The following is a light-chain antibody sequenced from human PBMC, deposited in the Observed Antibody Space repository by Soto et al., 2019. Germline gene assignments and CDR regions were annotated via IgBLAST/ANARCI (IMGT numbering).Light chain of an antibody. J-gene: IGLJ1*01. V-gene: IGLV2-14*01. Sequence: QSALTQPASVSGSPGQSITISCTGTSSDVGRYNYVSWYQHHPGKAPKLMIYEVRNRPSGVSDRFSGSKSGNAASLTISGLQAEDEADYYCSSYTTSTTYVFGAGTQLTVL. CDR1: SSDVGRYNY. CDR2: EVR. CDR3: SSYTTSTTYV.